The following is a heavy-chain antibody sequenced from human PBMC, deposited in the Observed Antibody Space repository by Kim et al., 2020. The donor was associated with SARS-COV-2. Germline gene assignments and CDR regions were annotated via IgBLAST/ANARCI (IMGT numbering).Heavy chain of an antibody. J-gene: IGHJ5*02. CDR1: GGSFSGYY. D-gene: IGHD2-2*01. Sequence: SETLSLTCAVYGGSFSGYYLSWIRQPPGKGLEWIGEIYHSGSTYYNPSVKSRVTISVDTSKNPFSLKLNSVTAAHTAVYYCARGRPRIPEIVVVPAVPNWFDPWGQGTLVTVSS. CDR2: IYHSGST. CDR3: ARGRPRIPEIVVVPAVPNWFDP. V-gene: IGHV4-34*01.